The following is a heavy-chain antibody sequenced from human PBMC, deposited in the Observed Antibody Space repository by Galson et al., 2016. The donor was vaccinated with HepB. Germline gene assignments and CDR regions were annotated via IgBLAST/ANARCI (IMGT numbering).Heavy chain of an antibody. D-gene: IGHD2-21*02. V-gene: IGHV3-33*01. CDR1: GFTFSSYG. CDR3: AVKSGLVVTAGEAFDI. Sequence: SLRLSCAVSGFTFSSYGMHWVRQAPGKGLEWVAVIWYDGSSKYYADSVKGRFTISRGNSKDTLYLQMNNLRAEDTAVYYCAVKSGLVVTAGEAFDIWGLGTMVTVAS. J-gene: IGHJ3*02. CDR2: IWYDGSSK.